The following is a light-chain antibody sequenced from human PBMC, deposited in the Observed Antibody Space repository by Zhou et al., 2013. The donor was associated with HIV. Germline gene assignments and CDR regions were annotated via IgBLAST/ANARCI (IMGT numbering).Light chain of an antibody. CDR2: GAS. Sequence: VLTQSPGTLSLSPGERATLSCRASQSVTSGYLAWYQQKPGQPPRLLIYGASSRATGIPDRFSGSGSGTDFTLTISTLDPDDFAVYYCQQYGASPWTFGQGTKVE. CDR1: QSVTSGY. CDR3: QQYGASPWT. J-gene: IGKJ1*01. V-gene: IGKV3-20*01.